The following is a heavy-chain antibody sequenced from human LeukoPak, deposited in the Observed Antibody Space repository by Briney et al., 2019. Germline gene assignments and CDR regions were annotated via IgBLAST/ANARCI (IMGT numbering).Heavy chain of an antibody. Sequence: GGSLRLSCAASGFTFSNNAMHWVRQAPGKGLEWAAVISYDGSNKYNADSVKGRFTISRDNSKNTLYLQMDSLSAEDTAVYYCAKDRYSSGWYGIDYWGQGTLVTVSS. V-gene: IGHV3-30*18. D-gene: IGHD6-19*01. CDR1: GFTFSNNA. CDR3: AKDRYSSGWYGIDY. CDR2: ISYDGSNK. J-gene: IGHJ4*02.